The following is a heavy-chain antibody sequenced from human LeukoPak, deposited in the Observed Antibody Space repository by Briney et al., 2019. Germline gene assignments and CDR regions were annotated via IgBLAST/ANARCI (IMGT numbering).Heavy chain of an antibody. V-gene: IGHV3-9*01. CDR1: GFTFDDYA. CDR3: AKGSRAQGPHDS. Sequence: GRSLRLSCAASGFTFDDYAMHWVRQAPGKGLEWVSGISWNSGSIGYADSVKGQFTISRDNAKNSLYLQMNSLRAEDTAVYYCAKGSRAQGPHDSWGQGTLVTVSS. CDR2: ISWNSGSI. D-gene: IGHD6-13*01. J-gene: IGHJ4*02.